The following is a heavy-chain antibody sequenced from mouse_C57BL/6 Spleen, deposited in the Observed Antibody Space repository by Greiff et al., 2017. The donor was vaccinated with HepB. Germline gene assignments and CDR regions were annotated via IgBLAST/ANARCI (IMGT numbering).Heavy chain of an antibody. CDR2: ISSGGSYT. CDR1: GFTFSSYG. CDR3: ASYYDYDYAMDY. D-gene: IGHD2-4*01. V-gene: IGHV5-6*01. J-gene: IGHJ4*01. Sequence: EVQLVESGGDLVKPGGSLKLSCAASGFTFSSYGMSWVRQTPDKRLEWVATISSGGSYTYYPDSVKGRFTISRDNAKNTLYLQMSSLKSEDTAMYYCASYYDYDYAMDYWGQGTSVTVSS.